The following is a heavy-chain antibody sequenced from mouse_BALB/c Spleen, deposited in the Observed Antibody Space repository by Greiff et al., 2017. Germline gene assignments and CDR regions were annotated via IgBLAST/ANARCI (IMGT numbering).Heavy chain of an antibody. CDR3: AKHSARATKDYAMDY. J-gene: IGHJ4*01. D-gene: IGHD3-1*01. V-gene: IGHV2-6-5*01. CDR2: IWGGGST. CDR1: GFSLTDYG. Sequence: VQVVESGPGLVAPSQSLSITCTVSGFSLTDYGVSWIRQPPGKGLEWLGVIWGGGSTYYNSALKSRLSISKDNSKSQVFLKMNSLQTDDTAMYYCAKHSARATKDYAMDYWGQGTSVTVSS.